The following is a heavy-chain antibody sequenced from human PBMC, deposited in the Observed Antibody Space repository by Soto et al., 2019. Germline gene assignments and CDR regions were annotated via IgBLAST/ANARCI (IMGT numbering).Heavy chain of an antibody. CDR3: ARDLNYRSGSYEGMDV. J-gene: IGHJ6*02. V-gene: IGHV3-53*01. CDR1: GFTVSSNF. Sequence: PGGSLRLSCAAAGFTVSSNFMNWVRQAPGKGLEWVSVIYSGGTTYYADSVKGRCTISRDNSKNTVYLQMNRLRAEDTAVYYCARDLNYRSGSYEGMDVWGQGTTVTVSS. CDR2: IYSGGTT. D-gene: IGHD3-10*01.